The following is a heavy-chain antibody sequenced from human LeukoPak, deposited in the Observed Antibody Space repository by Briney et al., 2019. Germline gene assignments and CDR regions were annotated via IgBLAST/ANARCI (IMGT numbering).Heavy chain of an antibody. D-gene: IGHD2-2*02. Sequence: GGSLRLSCEASGFAFSSFGMSWVRQTPGKGLEWVSSITDADGTYYADPVKGRLTVSRDNSKNALYLEMNSLRAEDTAVYYCAKRVSYTNSAAYFDCWGQGTLV. CDR2: ITDADGT. CDR1: GFAFSSFG. CDR3: AKRVSYTNSAAYFDC. J-gene: IGHJ4*02. V-gene: IGHV3-23*01.